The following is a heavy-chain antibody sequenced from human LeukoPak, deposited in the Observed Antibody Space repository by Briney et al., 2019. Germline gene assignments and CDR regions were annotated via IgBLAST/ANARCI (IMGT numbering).Heavy chain of an antibody. Sequence: GGSLRLSCAASGFTFSTFAMIWVRQPPGKGLEWVSSIFPSGGEIHYADSVRGRFTISRDNSKSTLSLQMNSLRAEDTAVYYCARSLVVGATYPYHWGQGTLVTVSS. V-gene: IGHV3-23*01. CDR3: ARSLVVGATYPYH. CDR1: GFTFSTFA. D-gene: IGHD1-26*01. CDR2: IFPSGGEI. J-gene: IGHJ5*02.